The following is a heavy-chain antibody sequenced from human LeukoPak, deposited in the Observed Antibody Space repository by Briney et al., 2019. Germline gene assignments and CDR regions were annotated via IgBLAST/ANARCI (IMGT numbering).Heavy chain of an antibody. Sequence: PSETLSLTCTVSGGSISSSSYYWGWIRQPPGKGLEWIGSIYYSGSTYYNPSLKSRVTISVDTSKNQFSLKLSSVTAADTAVYYCARGGRSYYDFWSGYENWYFDLWGRGTLVTVSS. CDR1: GGSISSSSYY. CDR2: IYYSGST. J-gene: IGHJ2*01. D-gene: IGHD3-3*01. CDR3: ARGGRSYYDFWSGYENWYFDL. V-gene: IGHV4-39*01.